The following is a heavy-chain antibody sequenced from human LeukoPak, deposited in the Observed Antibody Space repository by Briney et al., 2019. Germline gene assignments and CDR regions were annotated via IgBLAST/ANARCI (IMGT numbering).Heavy chain of an antibody. D-gene: IGHD3-9*01. Sequence: SETLSLTCTVSVGSMNTYYWSWIPRPPGKGREGIGHIYSSGSTTYNPSLKSRVTKSVDTRKKQIALTMSSVTPPETAVHYCARRRGSDISRLYYYYMDVWGKGTTVTVSS. CDR2: IYSSGST. CDR3: ARRRGSDISRLYYYYMDV. J-gene: IGHJ6*03. V-gene: IGHV4-59*08. CDR1: VGSMNTYY.